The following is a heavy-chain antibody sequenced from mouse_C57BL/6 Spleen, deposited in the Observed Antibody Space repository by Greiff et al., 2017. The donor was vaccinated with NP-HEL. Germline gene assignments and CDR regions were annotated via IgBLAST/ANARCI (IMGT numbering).Heavy chain of an antibody. Sequence: QVQLKESGPGLVQPSQSLSITCTVSGFSLTSYGVHWVRQSPGKGLEWLGVIWSGGSTDYNAAFISRLSISKDNSKSQVFFKMNSLQADDTAIYYCARNGAYDYDVRIDYWGQGTTLTVSS. CDR2: IWSGGST. CDR3: ARNGAYDYDVRIDY. CDR1: GFSLTSYG. J-gene: IGHJ2*01. D-gene: IGHD2-4*01. V-gene: IGHV2-2*01.